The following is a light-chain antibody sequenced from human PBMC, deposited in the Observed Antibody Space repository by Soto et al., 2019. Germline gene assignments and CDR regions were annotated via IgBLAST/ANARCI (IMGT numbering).Light chain of an antibody. CDR1: SSDVGGYNY. J-gene: IGLJ2*01. Sequence: QSALTQPASVSGSPVQSITISCTGTSSDVGGYNYVSCYQQLPGKAPKLMIYDVSNRPSGVSNRFSGSKSGNTASLTNSGLQAEDEADYYCSSYTSSSTLVFGGGTKLTVL. CDR3: SSYTSSSTLV. CDR2: DVS. V-gene: IGLV2-14*01.